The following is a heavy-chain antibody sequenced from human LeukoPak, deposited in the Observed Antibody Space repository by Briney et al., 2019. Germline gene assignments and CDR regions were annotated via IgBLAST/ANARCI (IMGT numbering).Heavy chain of an antibody. D-gene: IGHD2-21*02. J-gene: IGHJ4*02. Sequence: PGGSLRLSCAASGFTFDDYAMHWVRQAPGKGLEWVSLISGDGGSTYYADSVKGRFTISRDNSKNSLYLQMNSLRTEDTALYYCAKDQIYCGGDCQYDYWGQGTLVTVSS. CDR1: GFTFDDYA. CDR3: AKDQIYCGGDCQYDY. CDR2: ISGDGGST. V-gene: IGHV3-43*02.